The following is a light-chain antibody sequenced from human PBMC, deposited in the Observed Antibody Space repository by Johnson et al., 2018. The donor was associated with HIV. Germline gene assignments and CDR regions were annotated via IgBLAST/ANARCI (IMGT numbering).Light chain of an antibody. CDR3: GTWDSSLSAGGNV. V-gene: IGLV1-51*01. CDR1: SSNIGNNY. CDR2: DNN. Sequence: QSVLTQPPSVSAATGQKVTISCSGSSSNIGNNYVSWYQQLPGTAPKVLIYDNNKRPSGIPARFSGSKSGTSATMGITGLQTGDEADYYCGTWDSSLSAGGNVFGTGTKVTVL. J-gene: IGLJ1*01.